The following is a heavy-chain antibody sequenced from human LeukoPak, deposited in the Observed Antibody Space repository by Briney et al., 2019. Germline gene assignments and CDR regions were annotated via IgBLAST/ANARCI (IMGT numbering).Heavy chain of an antibody. CDR3: ARDLRSAAMP. CDR2: ISSSSSYI. D-gene: IGHD2-2*01. Sequence: RGSLRLSCAASGFTFSSYSMSWVRQAPGEGLEWVSSISSSSSYIYYTDSVKGRFTISRDNAKNSLYLQMNSLRAEDTAVYYCARDLRSAAMPWGQGTLVTVSS. J-gene: IGHJ4*02. V-gene: IGHV3-21*01. CDR1: GFTFSSYS.